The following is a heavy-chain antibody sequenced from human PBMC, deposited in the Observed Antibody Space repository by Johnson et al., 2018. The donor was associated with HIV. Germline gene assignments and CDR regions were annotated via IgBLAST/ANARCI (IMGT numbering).Heavy chain of an antibody. Sequence: VQLVESGGRVVQPGRSLRLSCAASGFTFNSYGMHWVRQAPGKGLEWVGRIKSKTDGGTTDYAAAVKGIFIISRDDSQSTLYLQMNSLKTEDTAVYYCTTGTIWGQGTMVTVSS. CDR3: TTGTI. J-gene: IGHJ3*02. V-gene: IGHV3-15*01. CDR2: IKSKTDGGTT. CDR1: GFTFNSYG.